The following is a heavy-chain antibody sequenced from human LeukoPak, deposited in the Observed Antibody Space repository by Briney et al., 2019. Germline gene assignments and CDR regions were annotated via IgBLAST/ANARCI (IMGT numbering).Heavy chain of an antibody. D-gene: IGHD2-2*01. CDR2: IYYSGST. Sequence: PSETLSLTCTVSGGSISSSSYYWGWIRQPPGKGLEWIGSIYYSGSTYYNPSLKSRVTISVDTSKNQFSLKLSSVTAADTAVYYCARHEQVYCSSTSCYARLDSSGYYAAFDYWGQGTLVTVSS. CDR1: GGSISSSSYY. V-gene: IGHV4-39*01. CDR3: ARHEQVYCSSTSCYARLDSSGYYAAFDY. J-gene: IGHJ4*02.